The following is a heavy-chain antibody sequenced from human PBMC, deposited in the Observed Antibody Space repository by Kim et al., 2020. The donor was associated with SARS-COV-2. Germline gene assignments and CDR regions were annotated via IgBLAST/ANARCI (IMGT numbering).Heavy chain of an antibody. V-gene: IGHV3-23*01. CDR1: GFSFSSYA. CDR3: AKVSESSGYYPFDY. CDR2: ISDSGGTT. D-gene: IGHD3-22*01. Sequence: GGSLRLSCAASGFSFSSYAMSWVRQAPGKGLEWVSGISDSGGTTYFADSVKGRFTISRDSSKNMVYLQMKRLRAEDTAVYYCAKVSESSGYYPFDYWGQG. J-gene: IGHJ4*02.